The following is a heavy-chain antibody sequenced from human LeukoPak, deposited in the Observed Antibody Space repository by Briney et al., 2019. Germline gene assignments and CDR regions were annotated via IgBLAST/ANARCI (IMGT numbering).Heavy chain of an antibody. V-gene: IGHV4-30-2*01. CDR1: GGSISSGGYS. CDR2: IYHSGST. CDR3: ARGGDFWSGYPFDY. J-gene: IGHJ4*02. D-gene: IGHD3-3*01. Sequence: SQTLSLTCAVSGGSISSGGYSWSWIRQPPGKGLEWIGYIYHSGSTYYNPSLKSRVTISVDRSKNQFSLKLSSVTAADTAVYCCARGGDFWSGYPFDYWGQGTLVTVSS.